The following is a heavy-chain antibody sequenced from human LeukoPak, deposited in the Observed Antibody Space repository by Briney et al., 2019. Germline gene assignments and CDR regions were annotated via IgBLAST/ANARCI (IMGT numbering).Heavy chain of an antibody. CDR3: ATWAATILGTDY. D-gene: IGHD3-3*01. Sequence: GGSLRLSCAASGFTFSDYQMSWVRQAPGKGLEWVAFIRYDGNYQSYADSVKGRFTISRDNSKNTLYLQMNSLRGEDTAVYYCATWAATILGTDYWGQGTLVTVSS. CDR2: IRYDGNYQ. J-gene: IGHJ4*02. CDR1: GFTFSDYQ. V-gene: IGHV3-30*02.